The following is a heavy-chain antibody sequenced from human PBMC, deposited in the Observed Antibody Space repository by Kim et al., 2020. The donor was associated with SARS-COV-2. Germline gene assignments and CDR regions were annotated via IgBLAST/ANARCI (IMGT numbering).Heavy chain of an antibody. D-gene: IGHD3-9*01. CDR2: MYYSGST. V-gene: IGHV4-59*01. CDR3: ARGTYYDVLTGYDMDV. J-gene: IGHJ6*01. CDR1: GGSISSYY. Sequence: SETLSLTCTVSGGSISSYYWSWIRQSPGKGLEWIGYMYYSGSTSYNPSLKRRVTISVDPYKNQFSLKLSSVTAADTAVYYCARGTYYDVLTGYDMDVWG.